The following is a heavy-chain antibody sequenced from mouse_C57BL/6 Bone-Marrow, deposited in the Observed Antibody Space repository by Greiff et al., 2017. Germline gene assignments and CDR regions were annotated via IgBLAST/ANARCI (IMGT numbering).Heavy chain of an antibody. Sequence: EVQGVESGGGLVKPGGSLKLSCAASGFTFSSYAMSWVRQTPEKRLEWVATISDGGSYTYYPDNVKGRFPISRDNAKNNLYLQMSHLKSEDTAMYYCARDSYSNYVPWFAYWGQGTLVTVSA. J-gene: IGHJ3*01. CDR3: ARDSYSNYVPWFAY. CDR1: GFTFSSYA. CDR2: ISDGGSYT. D-gene: IGHD2-5*01. V-gene: IGHV5-4*01.